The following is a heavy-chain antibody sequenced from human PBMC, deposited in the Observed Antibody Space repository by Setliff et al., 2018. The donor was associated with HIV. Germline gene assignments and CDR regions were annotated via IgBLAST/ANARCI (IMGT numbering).Heavy chain of an antibody. J-gene: IGHJ3*02. CDR1: GYTFTGYY. Sequence: VASVKVSCKASGYTFTGYYMHWVRQAPGQGLEWMGRINPNSGGTNYAQKFQGRVTMTRDTSISTAYMELSRLRSDDTAVYYCARSGYSYGHDAFDIWGQGTMVTVSS. D-gene: IGHD5-18*01. V-gene: IGHV1-2*06. CDR3: ARSGYSYGHDAFDI. CDR2: INPNSGGT.